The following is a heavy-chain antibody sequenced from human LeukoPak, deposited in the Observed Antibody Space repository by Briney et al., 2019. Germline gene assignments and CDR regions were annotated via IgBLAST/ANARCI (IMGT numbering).Heavy chain of an antibody. D-gene: IGHD2-15*01. V-gene: IGHV3-49*03. CDR3: TSYCSGGSCYSDYYYYGMAV. CDR1: GFTFGDYA. Sequence: PGGSLRLSCTGSGFTFGDYAMSWFRQAPGKGLEWVGFIRSKAYGGTTEYAASVKGRFAISRDDSKSIAYLQMSSLKTEDTAVYYCTSYCSGGSCYSDYYYYGMAVWGQGTTVTVSS. CDR2: IRSKAYGGTT. J-gene: IGHJ6*02.